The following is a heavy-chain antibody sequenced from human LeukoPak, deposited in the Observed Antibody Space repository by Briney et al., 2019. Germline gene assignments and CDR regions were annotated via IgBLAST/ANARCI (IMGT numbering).Heavy chain of an antibody. V-gene: IGHV3-48*01. Sequence: PGGSLRLSCAASGFTFSSHSMNWVRQAPGKGLEWVSYISGSSSSLYYADSVKGRFTISRDEAKNSLYLQMNSLRGEDTAVYYCARGGDSSAFYFDYWGQGTLVTVSS. CDR3: ARGGDSSAFYFDY. D-gene: IGHD3-22*01. CDR2: ISGSSSSL. J-gene: IGHJ4*02. CDR1: GFTFSSHS.